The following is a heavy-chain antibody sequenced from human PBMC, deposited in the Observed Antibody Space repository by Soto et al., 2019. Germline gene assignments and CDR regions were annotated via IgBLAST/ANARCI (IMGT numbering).Heavy chain of an antibody. Sequence: SETLSLTCAVSGYSISSGYYWGWIRQPPGKGLERLGSIFHSVTTYDNPSLKSRVTISVDMSNNQFSLKLTSVTAADTAVYYCARLLDDSRGYYYFDYWGQGTLVTVSS. CDR2: IFHSVTT. J-gene: IGHJ4*02. D-gene: IGHD3-22*01. V-gene: IGHV4-38-2*01. CDR3: ARLLDDSRGYYYFDY. CDR1: GYSISSGYY.